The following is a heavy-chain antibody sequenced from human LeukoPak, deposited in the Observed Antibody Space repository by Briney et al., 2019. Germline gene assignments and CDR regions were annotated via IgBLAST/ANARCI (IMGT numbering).Heavy chain of an antibody. CDR1: GFTFGSYA. Sequence: PGGSLRLSCAASGFTFGSYALSWVRHTPGKGLEWVSGISGSGGSTFYADSVKGRFTISRDNSKNTLYLQMNSLRAEDTAVYYCAKDLGTMVRGFDPWGQGTLVTVSS. CDR3: AKDLGTMVRGFDP. V-gene: IGHV3-23*01. CDR2: ISGSGGST. J-gene: IGHJ5*02. D-gene: IGHD3-10*01.